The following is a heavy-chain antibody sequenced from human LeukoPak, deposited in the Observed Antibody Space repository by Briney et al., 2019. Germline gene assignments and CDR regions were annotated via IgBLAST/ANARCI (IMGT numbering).Heavy chain of an antibody. D-gene: IGHD5-12*01. CDR3: AKTSRGYSGYDSPFDY. CDR2: ISGSGGST. J-gene: IGHJ4*02. CDR1: GFTFSSYA. Sequence: GGSLRLSCAASGFTFSSYAMSWVRQAPGKGLEWVSAISGSGGSTYYADSVKGRFTISRDSSKSTLYLQMNSLRAEDTAAYYCAKTSRGYSGYDSPFDYWGQGTLVTVSS. V-gene: IGHV3-23*01.